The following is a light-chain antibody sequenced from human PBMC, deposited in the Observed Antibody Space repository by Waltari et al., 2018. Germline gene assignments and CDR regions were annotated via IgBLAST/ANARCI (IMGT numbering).Light chain of an antibody. CDR3: QQSYSSPLT. CDR1: QTVNIF. Sequence: TCRASQTVNIFLNWYQQTPGNAPNLLIYSASSLQSADPSMFSGSGFGTNFTLTISSLQPEDFTTYYCQQSYSSPLTFGQGTKVEIK. J-gene: IGKJ1*01. CDR2: SAS. V-gene: IGKV1-39*01.